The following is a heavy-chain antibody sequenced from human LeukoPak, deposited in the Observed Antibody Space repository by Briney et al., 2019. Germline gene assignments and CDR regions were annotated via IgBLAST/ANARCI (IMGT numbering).Heavy chain of an antibody. CDR1: GYTFTGYY. D-gene: IGHD3-3*01. J-gene: IGHJ3*02. Sequence: GASVKVSCKASGYTFTGYYMHWVRQAPGQGLEWMGWINPNSGGTNYAQKFQGRVTMTGDTSISTAYMELSRLRSDDTAVYYCARVFGVVIDAFDIWGQGTMVTVSS. CDR2: INPNSGGT. CDR3: ARVFGVVIDAFDI. V-gene: IGHV1-2*02.